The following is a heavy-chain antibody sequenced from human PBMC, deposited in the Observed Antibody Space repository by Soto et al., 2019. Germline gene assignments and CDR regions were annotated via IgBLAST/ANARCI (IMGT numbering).Heavy chain of an antibody. Sequence: QVQLVQSGAEVKKPGASVKVSCKTSGYTFTSYGISWVRQAPGQGLEWMGWISGYNGNTNYAQELQGRVTMTTDTSASTAYLELRSLRSDDTAVFYCARDSPTIAVPAARYYGMDVWGQGTTVTVSS. D-gene: IGHD2-2*01. CDR3: ARDSPTIAVPAARYYGMDV. J-gene: IGHJ6*02. CDR1: GYTFTSYG. V-gene: IGHV1-18*04. CDR2: ISGYNGNT.